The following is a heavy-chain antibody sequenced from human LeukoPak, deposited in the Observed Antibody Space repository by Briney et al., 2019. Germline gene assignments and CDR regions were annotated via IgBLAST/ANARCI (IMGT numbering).Heavy chain of an antibody. V-gene: IGHV3-15*01. CDR2: IKSRTAGETR. CDR3: TTDASPYCTNGKCYTGGNFAY. D-gene: IGHD2-8*01. CDR1: GFTFSDAW. Sequence: PGGSLRLSCVASGFTFSDAWMSWVRQAPGKGLEWVGRIKSRTAGETRDYAAPVRGRFTISRDDSQNTLYLQMSSLQTEDTAVYYCTTDASPYCTNGKCYTGGNFAYWGQGTLATVSS. J-gene: IGHJ4*02.